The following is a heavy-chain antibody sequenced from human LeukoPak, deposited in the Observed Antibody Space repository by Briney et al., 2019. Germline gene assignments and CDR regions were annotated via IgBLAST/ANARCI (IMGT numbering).Heavy chain of an antibody. CDR1: GFTVSNNY. Sequence: GGSLRLSCAASGFTVSNNYMTWVRQAPGKGLEWVSVIYSGGSTKYADSVKGRFTISRDNSKNTLHLQMNSQRAEDTAMYYCARDRFYGDCWGQGTLVTVSS. D-gene: IGHD3-16*01. V-gene: IGHV3-53*01. CDR2: IYSGGST. J-gene: IGHJ4*02. CDR3: ARDRFYGDC.